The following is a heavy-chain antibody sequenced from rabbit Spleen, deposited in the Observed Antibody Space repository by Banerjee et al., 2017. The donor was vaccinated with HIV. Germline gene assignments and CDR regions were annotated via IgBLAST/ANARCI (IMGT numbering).Heavy chain of an antibody. Sequence: QEQLEESGGDLVQPEGSLTLTCTASGFSFSSSVYMCWVRQAPGKGLEWIACIYAGSSGITWYASWAKGRFTISKTSSTTVTLQMTSLTAADTATYFCARDGAGGSYFALWGPGTLVTVS. CDR3: ARDGAGGSYFAL. J-gene: IGHJ6*01. V-gene: IGHV1S45*01. D-gene: IGHD8-1*01. CDR1: GFSFSSSVY. CDR2: IYAGSSGIT.